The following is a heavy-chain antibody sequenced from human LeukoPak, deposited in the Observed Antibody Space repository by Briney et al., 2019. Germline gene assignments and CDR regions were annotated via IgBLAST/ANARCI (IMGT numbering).Heavy chain of an antibody. CDR2: IRYDGSNK. D-gene: IGHD3-9*01. CDR1: GFTFSSYG. J-gene: IGHJ4*02. Sequence: GGSLRLSCAASGFTFSSYGMHWVRQAPGKGLEWVAFIRYDGSNKYYADSVKGRFTISRDNSKNTLYLQMNSLRAEDTAVYYCARGSDSRYFDWLLSSFDYWGQGTLVTVSS. CDR3: ARGSDSRYFDWLLSSFDY. V-gene: IGHV3-30*02.